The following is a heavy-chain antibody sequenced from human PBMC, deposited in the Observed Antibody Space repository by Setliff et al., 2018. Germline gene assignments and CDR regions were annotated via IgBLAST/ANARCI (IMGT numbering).Heavy chain of an antibody. CDR2: MWSDGTKK. CDR1: GFTFSYYG. V-gene: IGHV3-33*01. D-gene: IGHD4-17*01. J-gene: IGHJ4*02. Sequence: SLRLSCAASGFTFSYYGIHWVRQAPGKGLEWVAVMWSDGTKKYYADSVKGRFTVSRDISRNTVFLDMNSLRAEDTAVYYCARVPHDYGDFPLDYWGQGTLVTVSS. CDR3: ARVPHDYGDFPLDY.